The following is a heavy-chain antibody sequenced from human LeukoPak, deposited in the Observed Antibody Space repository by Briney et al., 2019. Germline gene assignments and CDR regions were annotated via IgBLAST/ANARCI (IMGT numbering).Heavy chain of an antibody. CDR2: IYTSGST. D-gene: IGHD6-13*01. CDR1: GGSISSGSYY. Sequence: SETLSLTCTVSGGSISSGSYYWGWIRQPAGKGLEWIGRIYTSGSTNYNPSLKSRLTISVDPSKTQSSLKLSSVTAADTAVYYCARVGAAAFDPWGQGTLVTVSS. J-gene: IGHJ5*02. V-gene: IGHV4-61*02. CDR3: ARVGAAAFDP.